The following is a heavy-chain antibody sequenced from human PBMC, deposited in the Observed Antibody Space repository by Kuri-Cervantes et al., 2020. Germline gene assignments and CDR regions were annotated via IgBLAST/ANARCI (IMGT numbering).Heavy chain of an antibody. V-gene: IGHV1-8*01. CDR1: GGTFTSYG. Sequence: ASVKVSCKASGGTFTSYGINWVRQATGQGLEWMGWMNPNSGNTGYAQKFQGRVTMTRNTSISTAYMELSSLRSEDTAVYYCARAPGLDYYYGMDVWGQGTTVTVSS. CDR2: MNPNSGNT. CDR3: ARAPGLDYYYGMDV. J-gene: IGHJ6*02. D-gene: IGHD3-16*01.